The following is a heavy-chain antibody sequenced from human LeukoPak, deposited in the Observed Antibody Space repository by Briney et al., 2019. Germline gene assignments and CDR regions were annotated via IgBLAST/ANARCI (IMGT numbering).Heavy chain of an antibody. V-gene: IGHV1-2*04. D-gene: IGHD1-26*01. CDR3: ARGMWELLFPPSPNWFDP. Sequence: ASVKVSCKASGYTFTGYYMHWVRQAPGQGLEWMGWINPNSGGTNYAQKFQGWVTMTRDTSISTAYMELSRLRSDDTAVYYCARGMWELLFPPSPNWFDPWGQGTLVTVYS. CDR1: GYTFTGYY. J-gene: IGHJ5*02. CDR2: INPNSGGT.